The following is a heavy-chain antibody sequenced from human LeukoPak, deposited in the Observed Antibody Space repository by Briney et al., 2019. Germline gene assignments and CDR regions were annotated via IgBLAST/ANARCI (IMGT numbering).Heavy chain of an antibody. CDR1: GGTFSSYA. D-gene: IGHD4-17*01. CDR3: ARPAFYGDYLDY. J-gene: IGHJ4*02. CDR2: IIPILGIA. Sequence: ASVKVSCKASGGTFSSYAISWVRQAPGQGLEWMGRIIPILGIANYAQKFQGRVTITADKSTSTAYMELSSLRSEDTAVYYCARPAFYGDYLDYWGQGTLVTVSS. V-gene: IGHV1-69*04.